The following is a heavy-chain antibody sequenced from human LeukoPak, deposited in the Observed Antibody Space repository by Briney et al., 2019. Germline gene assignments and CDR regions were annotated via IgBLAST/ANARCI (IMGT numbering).Heavy chain of an antibody. CDR2: IYYTGKT. D-gene: IGHD3-10*01. CDR1: GDSVSNGNYY. J-gene: IGHJ4*02. CDR3: ARSQNYYGSGDY. V-gene: IGHV4-61*03. Sequence: SETLSLTCTVSGDSVSNGNYYWSWLRQPPGKALEWIGYIYYTGKTYYNPSLEGRVAILVDTSRNHFSVKLSSVTAADTAVYYCARSQNYYGSGDYWSQGTLVTVSS.